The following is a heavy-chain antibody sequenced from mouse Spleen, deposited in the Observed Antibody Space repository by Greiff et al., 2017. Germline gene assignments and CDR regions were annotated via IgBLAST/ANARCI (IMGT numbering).Heavy chain of an antibody. CDR1: GFTFSSYG. D-gene: IGHD2-14*01. CDR2: ISSGGSYT. V-gene: IGHV5-6*01. Sequence: EVMLVESGGDLVKPGGSLKLSCAASGFTFSSYGMSWVRQTPDKRLEWVATISSGGSYTYYPDSVKGRFTISRDNAKNTLYLQMSSLKSEDTAMYYCASEVRRGLYAMDYWGQGTSVTVSS. J-gene: IGHJ4*01. CDR3: ASEVRRGLYAMDY.